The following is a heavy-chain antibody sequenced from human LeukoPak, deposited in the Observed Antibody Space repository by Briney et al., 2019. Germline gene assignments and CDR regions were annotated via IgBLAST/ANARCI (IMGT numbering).Heavy chain of an antibody. Sequence: GGSLRISCAASAFTFGSHNIHWVRQAPGKGLEWVAVILYDGSNKYYADSVKGRFTISRDNSKNTLYLQMNSLRAEDTAVYYCAKDAQRGFDYSNSLDYWGQGTLVTVSS. J-gene: IGHJ4*02. CDR2: ILYDGSNK. V-gene: IGHV3-30*04. D-gene: IGHD4-11*01. CDR1: AFTFGSHN. CDR3: AKDAQRGFDYSNSLDY.